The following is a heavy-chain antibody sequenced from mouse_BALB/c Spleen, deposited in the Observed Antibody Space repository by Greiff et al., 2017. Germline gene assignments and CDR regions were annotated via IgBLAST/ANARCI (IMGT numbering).Heavy chain of an antibody. CDR3: VSHTSFAY. CDR2: IRSKSNNYAT. Sequence: EVKVVESGGGLVQPKGSLKLSCAASGFTFNTYAMNWVRQAPGKGLEWVARIRSKSNNYATYYADSVKDRFTISRDDSQSMLYLQMNNLKTEDTAMYYCVSHTSFAYWGQGTLVTVSA. V-gene: IGHV10-1*02. CDR1: GFTFNTYA. J-gene: IGHJ3*01.